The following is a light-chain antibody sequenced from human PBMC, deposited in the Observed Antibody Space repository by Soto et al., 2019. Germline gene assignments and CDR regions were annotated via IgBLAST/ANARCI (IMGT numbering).Light chain of an antibody. J-gene: IGLJ2*01. CDR3: AAWDDSLNGVV. CDR1: SSNIGSNT. V-gene: IGLV1-44*01. CDR2: SNN. Sequence: QLVLTQPPSASGTPGQRVTISCSGSSSNIGSNTVNWYQQLPGTAPKLLIYSNNQRPSGVPDRFSGSKSGTSASLAISGLXXXXXXXYYCAAWDDSLNGVVFGGGTKLTVL.